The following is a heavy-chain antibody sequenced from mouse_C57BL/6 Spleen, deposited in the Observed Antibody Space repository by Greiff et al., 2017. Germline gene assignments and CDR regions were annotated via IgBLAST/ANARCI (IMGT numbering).Heavy chain of an antibody. CDR2: IDPENGDT. CDR3: TTNYGSPTY. Sequence: VQLKESGAELVRPGASVKLSCTASGFNIKDDYMHWVKQRPEQGLEWIGWIDPENGDTEYASKFQGKATITADTSSNTAYLQLSSLTSEDTAVYYCTTNYGSPTYWGQGTLVTVSA. J-gene: IGHJ3*01. CDR1: GFNIKDDY. D-gene: IGHD1-1*01. V-gene: IGHV14-4*01.